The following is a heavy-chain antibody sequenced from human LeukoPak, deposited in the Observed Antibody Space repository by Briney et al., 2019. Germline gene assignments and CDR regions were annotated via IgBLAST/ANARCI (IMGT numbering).Heavy chain of an antibody. CDR1: GFTFSSYS. CDR2: IGSSSSYI. J-gene: IGHJ4*02. V-gene: IGHV3-21*04. Sequence: GGSLRLSCAASGFTFSSYSMNWVRQAPGKGLEWVSSIGSSSSYIYYADSVKGRFTISRDSSKNTLFLQMNRLRPEDAAVYYCAKAPVTTCRGAYCYPFDYWGQGTLVTVSS. D-gene: IGHD2-21*01. CDR3: AKAPVTTCRGAYCYPFDY.